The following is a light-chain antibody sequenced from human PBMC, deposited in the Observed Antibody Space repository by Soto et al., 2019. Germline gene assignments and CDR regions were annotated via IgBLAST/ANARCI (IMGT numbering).Light chain of an antibody. J-gene: IGLJ1*01. CDR1: NSSTGSNT. V-gene: IGLV1-44*01. CDR3: AAWDDSLNGRV. Sequence: QSVLTQPPSASGTPGQRVTIACSGSNSSTGSNTVNWYQQLPGTAPKLLIYYDNLRPSGVPDRISGSKSGTSASLAISGLQSDDEADYYCAAWDDSLNGRVFGTGTKVNV. CDR2: YDN.